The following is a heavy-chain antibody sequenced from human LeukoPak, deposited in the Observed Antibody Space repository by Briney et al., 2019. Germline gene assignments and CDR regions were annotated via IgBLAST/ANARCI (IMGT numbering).Heavy chain of an antibody. Sequence: PGGXLRLSCAASGFTFSSYAMSWVSQAPGKGLEGVSAISGSGGSTYYADSVKGGFTISRDNSKNTLYLQMNSLRAEDTAVYYCAAPFDYDFWSGYPETKLDYWGQGTLVTVPS. V-gene: IGHV3-23*01. CDR3: AAPFDYDFWSGYPETKLDY. D-gene: IGHD3-3*01. CDR2: ISGSGGST. CDR1: GFTFSSYA. J-gene: IGHJ4*02.